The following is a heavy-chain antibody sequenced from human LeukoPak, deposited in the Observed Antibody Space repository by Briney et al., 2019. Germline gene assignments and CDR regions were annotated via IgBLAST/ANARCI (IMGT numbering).Heavy chain of an antibody. CDR1: GFTFSNAW. V-gene: IGHV3-15*01. D-gene: IGHD5-18*01. Sequence: GGSLRLSCAASGFTFSNAWMSWVRQAPGKGLEWVGRIKSKTDGGTTDYAAPVKGRFTISRDDSKNTLYLQMNSLKTEDTAVYYCTTGSSSYGYVLPYWGQGTLVTVSS. CDR3: TTGSSSYGYVLPY. CDR2: IKSKTDGGTT. J-gene: IGHJ4*02.